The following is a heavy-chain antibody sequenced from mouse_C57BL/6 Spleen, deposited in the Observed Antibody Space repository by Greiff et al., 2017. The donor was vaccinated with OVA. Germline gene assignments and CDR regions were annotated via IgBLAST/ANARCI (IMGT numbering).Heavy chain of an antibody. J-gene: IGHJ4*01. CDR2: IDPSDSYT. Sequence: QQSCTASGYTFTSYWMQWVNQRPGQGLEWIGEIDPSDSYTNYNQKFKGKATLTVDTSSSTAYMQLSSLTSEDSAVYYCARITTVVDYAMDYWGQGTSVTVSS. CDR3: ARITTVVDYAMDY. D-gene: IGHD1-1*01. V-gene: IGHV1-50*01. CDR1: GYTFTSYW.